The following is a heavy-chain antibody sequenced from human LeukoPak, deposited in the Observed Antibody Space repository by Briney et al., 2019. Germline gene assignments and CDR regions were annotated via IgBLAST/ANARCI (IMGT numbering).Heavy chain of an antibody. CDR2: IYSSGST. Sequence: PSETLSLTCSVSGVSISSGSNYWGWIRQPPGKTLEWIGSIYSSGSTHYNPSLKSRVTISVDTSKHQFSLKLSSVTAADTAVYYCASRSYDYVWGSYRYGRETNYWGQGTLVTVSS. D-gene: IGHD3-16*02. V-gene: IGHV4-39*01. CDR3: ASRSYDYVWGSYRYGRETNY. J-gene: IGHJ4*02. CDR1: GVSISSGSNY.